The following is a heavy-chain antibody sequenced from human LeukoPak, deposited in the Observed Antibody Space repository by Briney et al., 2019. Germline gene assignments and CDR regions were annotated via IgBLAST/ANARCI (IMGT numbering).Heavy chain of an antibody. Sequence: SETLSLTCTVSGGSISSYYWSWIRQPAGKGLEWIGRIYTSGSTNYNPSLKSRVTISVDTSKNQFSLKLSSVTAADTAVYYCARETVYYDSSGYTSFDYWGQGTLVTVSS. CDR3: ARETVYYDSSGYTSFDY. J-gene: IGHJ4*02. D-gene: IGHD3-22*01. CDR2: IYTSGST. CDR1: GGSISSYY. V-gene: IGHV4-4*07.